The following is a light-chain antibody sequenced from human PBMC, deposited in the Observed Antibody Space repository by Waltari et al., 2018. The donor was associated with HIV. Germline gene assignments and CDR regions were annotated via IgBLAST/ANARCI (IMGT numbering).Light chain of an antibody. CDR2: AAS. V-gene: IGKV1-8*01. CDR3: QQYYNFPRT. J-gene: IGKJ1*01. CDR1: QGISSY. Sequence: AVRMTQSPSTFSASTGDIVTITCRASQGISSYLAWYQQKPGTAPKLLIYAASILQSGVPSRFSASGSGTNFTRTINCLQSEDLATYYCQQYYNFPRTFGQGTKVEL.